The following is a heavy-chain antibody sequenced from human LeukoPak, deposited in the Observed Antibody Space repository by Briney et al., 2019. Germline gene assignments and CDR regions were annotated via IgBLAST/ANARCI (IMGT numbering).Heavy chain of an antibody. J-gene: IGHJ4*02. Sequence: PGRSLRLSCAASGFTFSSYGMHWVRQAPGKGLEWVAVIWYDGSNKYHADSVKGRFTISRDNSKNTLYLQMNSLRAEDTAVYYCARGSGYSYGPLYDYVWGSYRYGLDYWGQGTLVTVSS. D-gene: IGHD3-16*02. CDR1: GFTFSSYG. CDR3: ARGSGYSYGPLYDYVWGSYRYGLDY. V-gene: IGHV3-33*01. CDR2: IWYDGSNK.